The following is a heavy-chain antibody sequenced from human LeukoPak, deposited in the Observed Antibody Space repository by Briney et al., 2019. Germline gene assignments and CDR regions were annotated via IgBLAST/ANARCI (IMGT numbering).Heavy chain of an antibody. CDR3: ARDRGEEWIQLWLDY. J-gene: IGHJ4*02. CDR1: GYTFTSYG. CDR2: ISAYNGNT. D-gene: IGHD5-18*01. V-gene: IGHV1-18*01. Sequence: AASVKVSCKASGYTFTSYGISWVRRAPGQGLEWMGWISAYNGNTNYAQKLQGRVTMTTDTSTSTAYMELRSLRSDDTAVYYCARDRGEEWIQLWLDYWGQGTLVTVSS.